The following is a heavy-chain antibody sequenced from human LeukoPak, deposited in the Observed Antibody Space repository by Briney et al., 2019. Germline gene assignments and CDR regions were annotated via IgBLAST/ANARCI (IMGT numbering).Heavy chain of an antibody. V-gene: IGHV1-18*01. CDR1: GYTFTSYG. J-gene: IGHJ4*02. CDR3: AREGRYYDILTGYYLPFDY. D-gene: IGHD3-9*01. CDR2: ISAYNGNT. Sequence: ASVKVSCKASGYTFTSYGISWVRQAPGQGLEWMGWISAYNGNTNYAQKLQGRVTMTTDTSTSTAYMELRSLGSDDTAVYYCAREGRYYDILTGYYLPFDYWGQGTLVTVSS.